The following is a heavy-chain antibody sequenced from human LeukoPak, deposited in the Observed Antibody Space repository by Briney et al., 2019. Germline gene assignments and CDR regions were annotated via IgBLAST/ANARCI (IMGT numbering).Heavy chain of an antibody. V-gene: IGHV1-46*01. CDR1: GDTFSSYY. CDR3: ARGRAARPRRHGSNSFDP. D-gene: IGHD6-6*01. Sequence: ASVKVSCKASGDTFSSYYMHWVRQAPGQGLEWMGIINPSGGSITYAQVFQGRVTMTGDMSTSTAYMELSSLRSEDTAVYYCARGRAARPRRHGSNSFDPWGQGTLVTVSS. J-gene: IGHJ5*02. CDR2: INPSGGSI.